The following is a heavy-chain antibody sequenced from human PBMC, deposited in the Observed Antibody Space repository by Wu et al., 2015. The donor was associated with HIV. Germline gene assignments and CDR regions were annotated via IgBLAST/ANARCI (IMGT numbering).Heavy chain of an antibody. CDR3: TRGFLSTSSCGGLYYFDH. J-gene: IGHJ4*01. Sequence: QVQLVQSGAEVKKPGASVKVSCKVSGYTLTELSMHWVRQAPGKGLEWMGGFDPEDGETIYAQKFQGRVTFFTAASKNTAYMELTKLTSEDTAVYYCTRGFLSTSSCGGLYYFDHWGQDPWSP. V-gene: IGHV1-24*01. CDR2: FDPEDGET. CDR1: GYTLTELS. D-gene: IGHD3-3*01.